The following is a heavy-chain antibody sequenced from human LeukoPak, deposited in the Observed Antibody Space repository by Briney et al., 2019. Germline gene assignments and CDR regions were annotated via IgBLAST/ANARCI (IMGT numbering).Heavy chain of an antibody. J-gene: IGHJ4*02. D-gene: IGHD6-13*01. CDR2: ISSSSSYI. CDR1: GFTFSSYS. Sequence: GGSLRLSCAASGFTFSSYSMNWVRQAPGKGLEWVSSISSSSSYIYYADSVKGRFTISRDSAKNSLYLQMNSLRAEDTAVYYCARDRRAAANDYWGQGTLVTVSS. CDR3: ARDRRAAANDY. V-gene: IGHV3-21*01.